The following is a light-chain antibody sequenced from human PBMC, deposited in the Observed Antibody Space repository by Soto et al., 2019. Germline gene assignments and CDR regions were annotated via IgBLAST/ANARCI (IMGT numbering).Light chain of an antibody. V-gene: IGLV2-8*01. CDR1: NSDVAGYNY. Sequence: QSVLTQPPSASGSLGQSVTISCTGTNSDVAGYNYVSWYQQRPGRAPKLIIDDVNKWPSGVPPRFFGSNSGYTASLTVSWVRDEDEADYYCSSYSGGVSYVFGTGTKLTVL. CDR2: DVN. CDR3: SSYSGGVSYV. J-gene: IGLJ1*01.